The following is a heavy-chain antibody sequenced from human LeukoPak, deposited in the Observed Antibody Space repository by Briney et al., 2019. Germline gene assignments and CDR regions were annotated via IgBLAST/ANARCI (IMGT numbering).Heavy chain of an antibody. CDR2: IGESGSPV. J-gene: IGHJ1*01. V-gene: IGHV3-48*03. CDR1: GFIFRDFD. D-gene: IGHD1-26*01. Sequence: PGGSPRLSCGGSGFIFRDFDMTWVRQTAGRGLEWLSYIGESGSPVFYADSVKGRFSVSRDNAKKSLFLQMNGLRVEDTGIYYCARIGSTGTYNRDFQYWGPGTLVVVSS. CDR3: ARIGSTGTYNRDFQY.